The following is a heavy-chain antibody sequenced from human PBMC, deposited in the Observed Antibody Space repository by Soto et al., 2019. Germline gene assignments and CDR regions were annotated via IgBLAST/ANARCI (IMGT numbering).Heavy chain of an antibody. D-gene: IGHD3-22*01. Sequence: QVTLKESGPVLVKPTETLTLTCTVSGFSLSNARMGVSWIRQPPGKALEWLAHIFSNDEKSYSTSLKSRLTISKDTSKSQVVLTMTNMDPVDTATYYCARMGRYYYDSSGYPYHSPSYYYYGMDVWGQGTTVTVSS. J-gene: IGHJ6*02. CDR2: IFSNDEK. CDR3: ARMGRYYYDSSGYPYHSPSYYYYGMDV. V-gene: IGHV2-26*01. CDR1: GFSLSNARMG.